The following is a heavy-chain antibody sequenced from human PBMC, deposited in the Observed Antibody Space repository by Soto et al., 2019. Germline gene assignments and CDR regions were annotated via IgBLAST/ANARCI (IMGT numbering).Heavy chain of an antibody. J-gene: IGHJ6*02. V-gene: IGHV4-31*03. CDR1: GGSTSSGGFY. D-gene: IGHD1-1*01. CDR3: ERNGYTYGMDV. Sequence: PSETLSLTCTVSGGSTSSGGFYWSWIRQHPGKGLEWIGYIYYSGISYYNPSLKSRVSISLDTSRNQFSMTLNSVTAADTAVYYCERNGYTYGMDVCGQGPTVTVYS. CDR2: IYYSGIS.